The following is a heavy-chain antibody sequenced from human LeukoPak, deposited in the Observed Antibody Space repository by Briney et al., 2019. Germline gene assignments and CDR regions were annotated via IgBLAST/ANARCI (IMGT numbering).Heavy chain of an antibody. CDR1: GFTFSSYA. D-gene: IGHD6-13*01. Sequence: GGSLRLSCAASGFTFSSYAMSWVRQAPGKGLEWVSAISGSGGSTYYADSVKGRFTISRDNSKNTLYLQMNSLRAEDTAVYYCAKDIARYSSSWYGAFDIWGQGTMVTVSS. CDR3: AKDIARYSSSWYGAFDI. CDR2: ISGSGGST. J-gene: IGHJ3*02. V-gene: IGHV3-23*01.